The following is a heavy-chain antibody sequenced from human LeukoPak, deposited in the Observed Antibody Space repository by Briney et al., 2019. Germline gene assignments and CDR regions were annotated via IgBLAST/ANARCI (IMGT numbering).Heavy chain of an antibody. V-gene: IGHV3-23*01. J-gene: IGHJ4*02. Sequence: PGGSLRLSCAASGFTFSSYAMSWVRQAPGKGLEWVSAISGSGGSTYNADSVKGRFTISRDNSKNTLYLQMNSLRAEDTAVYYCAKDLTMIVVPHLTFDYWGQGTLVTVSS. D-gene: IGHD3-22*01. CDR1: GFTFSSYA. CDR3: AKDLTMIVVPHLTFDY. CDR2: ISGSGGST.